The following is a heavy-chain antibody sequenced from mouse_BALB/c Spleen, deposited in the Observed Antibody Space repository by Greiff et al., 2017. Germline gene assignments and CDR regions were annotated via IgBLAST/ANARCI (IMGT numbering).Heavy chain of an antibody. CDR2: ISSGGGST. CDR3: ARRAQGWFAY. J-gene: IGHJ3*01. V-gene: IGHV5-12-1*01. Sequence: VQLKESGGGLVKPGGSLKLSCAASGFAFSSYDMSWVRQTPEKRLEWVAYISSGGGSTYYPDTVKGRFTISRDNAKNTLYLQMSSLKSEDTAMYYCARRAQGWFAYWGQGTLVTVSA. CDR1: GFAFSSYD.